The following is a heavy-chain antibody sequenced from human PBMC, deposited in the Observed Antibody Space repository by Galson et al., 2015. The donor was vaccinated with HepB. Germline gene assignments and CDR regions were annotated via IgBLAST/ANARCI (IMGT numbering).Heavy chain of an antibody. CDR1: GYTFTSYY. Sequence: SVKVSCKASGYTFTSYYMHWVRQAPGQGLEWMGIINPSGGSTSYAQKFQGRVTMARDTSTSTVYMELSSLRSEDTAVYYCARDRGATKGMDVWGQGTTVTVSS. CDR3: ARDRGATKGMDV. CDR2: INPSGGST. D-gene: IGHD1-26*01. V-gene: IGHV1-46*01. J-gene: IGHJ6*02.